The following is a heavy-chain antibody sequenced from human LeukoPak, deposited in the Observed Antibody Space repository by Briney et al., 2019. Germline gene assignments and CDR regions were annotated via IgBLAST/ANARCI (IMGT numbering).Heavy chain of an antibody. J-gene: IGHJ4*02. CDR3: ARVRRFGELSLDY. Sequence: SETLSLTCTVSGGSISSYYWSWIRQPPGKGLEWIGSIYYSGSTYYNPSLKSRVTISVDTSKNQFSLKPSSVTAADTAVYYCARVRRFGELSLDYWGQGTLVTVSS. CDR2: IYYSGST. V-gene: IGHV4-59*12. D-gene: IGHD3-10*01. CDR1: GGSISSYY.